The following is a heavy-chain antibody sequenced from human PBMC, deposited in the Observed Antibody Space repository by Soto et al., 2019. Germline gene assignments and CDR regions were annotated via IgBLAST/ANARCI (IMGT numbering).Heavy chain of an antibody. CDR1: GFTFSSHS. J-gene: IGHJ4*02. V-gene: IGHV3-30-3*01. CDR2: ISSDGGLQ. CDR3: AREVVTTQWFFDN. D-gene: IGHD2-8*01. Sequence: ESGGGVVQPGGSLRLSCSTSGFTFSSHSMHWFRQAPGRGLEWVAVISSDGGLQFYADSVRGRFTISRDNSKNTLYLQMNSVRDEDTALYYCAREVVTTQWFFDNWGQGILVAVSS.